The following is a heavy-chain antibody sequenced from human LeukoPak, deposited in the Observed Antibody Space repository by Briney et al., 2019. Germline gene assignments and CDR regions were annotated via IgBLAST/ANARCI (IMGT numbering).Heavy chain of an antibody. D-gene: IGHD6-6*01. CDR1: GGTFSSYA. J-gene: IGHJ3*02. Sequence: SVKVSCKASGGTFSSYAISWVRQAPGQGLEWMGGIIPIFGTANYAQKLQGRVTMTTDTSTSTAYMELRSLRSDDTAVYYCARAGAARRHDAFDIWGQGTMVTVSS. V-gene: IGHV1-69*05. CDR3: ARAGAARRHDAFDI. CDR2: IIPIFGTA.